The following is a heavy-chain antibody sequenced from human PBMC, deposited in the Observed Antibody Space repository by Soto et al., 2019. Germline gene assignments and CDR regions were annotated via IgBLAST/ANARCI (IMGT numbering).Heavy chain of an antibody. J-gene: IGHJ4*02. CDR2: IYYTGTT. V-gene: IGHV4-59*01. Sequence: SETLSLTCTVSGDSIRGYYWNWIRQPPGKGLEWIGYIYYTGTTNYRPSLKSRVIMSVDTSRNQFSLKLTSVTAADTAVYFCARGYCSGGSCYSGHPVDYWGQGTLVTV. CDR3: ARGYCSGGSCYSGHPVDY. CDR1: GDSIRGYY. D-gene: IGHD2-15*01.